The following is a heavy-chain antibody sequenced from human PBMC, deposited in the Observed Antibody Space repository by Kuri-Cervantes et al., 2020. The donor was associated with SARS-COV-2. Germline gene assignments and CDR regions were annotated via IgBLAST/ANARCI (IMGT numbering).Heavy chain of an antibody. Sequence: SETLSLTCTVSGGSISSGGYYWSWIRQHPGKGLEWIGYIYYSGSTYYNPSLKSRVTISVDTSKNQFSLKLSSVTAADTAVYYCARDGGGARDYYYGMDVWGQGTTVTVSS. J-gene: IGHJ6*02. CDR1: GGSISSGGYY. D-gene: IGHD4-23*01. V-gene: IGHV4-31*03. CDR3: ARDGGGARDYYYGMDV. CDR2: IYYSGST.